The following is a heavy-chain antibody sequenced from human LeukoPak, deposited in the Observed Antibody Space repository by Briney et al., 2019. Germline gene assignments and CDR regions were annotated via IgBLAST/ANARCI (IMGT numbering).Heavy chain of an antibody. D-gene: IGHD6-13*01. CDR3: AKSIAAAGTDYFDY. CDR2: IWYDGSNK. CDR1: GFTFSSYG. V-gene: IGHV3-33*06. Sequence: PGGSLRLSCAASGFTFSSYGMHWVRQAPGKGLEWEAVIWYDGSNKYYADSVKGRFTISRDNSKNTLYLQMNSLRAEDTAVYYCAKSIAAAGTDYFDYWGQGTLVTVSS. J-gene: IGHJ4*02.